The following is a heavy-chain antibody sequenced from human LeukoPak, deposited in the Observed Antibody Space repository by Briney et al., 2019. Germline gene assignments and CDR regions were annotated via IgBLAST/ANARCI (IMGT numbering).Heavy chain of an antibody. Sequence: PSETLSLTCSVSGGSITNSRWYWGWLRQPPGKGLEFIGYIYYSGSTYYNPSLKSRVTISVDASKNQFSLNLSSMTAADTAVYYCATYYGGKPIDDWGQGTLVAVSS. V-gene: IGHV4-30-4*08. D-gene: IGHD4-23*01. CDR1: GGSITNSRWY. CDR2: IYYSGST. J-gene: IGHJ4*02. CDR3: ATYYGGKPIDD.